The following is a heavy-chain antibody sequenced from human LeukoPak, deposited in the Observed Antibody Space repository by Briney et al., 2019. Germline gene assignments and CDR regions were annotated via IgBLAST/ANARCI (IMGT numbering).Heavy chain of an antibody. CDR3: AVSDFWSGYYTGDY. Sequence: PSETLSLTCTVSGGSISSYYWSWIRQPAGKGLEWIGRIYTSGSTNYNPSLKSRVTMSVDTSKNQFSLKLSSVTAADTAVYYCAVSDFWSGYYTGDYWGQGILVTVSS. J-gene: IGHJ4*02. CDR2: IYTSGST. D-gene: IGHD3-3*01. V-gene: IGHV4-4*07. CDR1: GGSISSYY.